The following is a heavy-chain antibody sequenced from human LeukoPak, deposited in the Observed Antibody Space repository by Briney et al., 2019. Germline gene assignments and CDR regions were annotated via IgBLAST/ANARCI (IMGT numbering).Heavy chain of an antibody. V-gene: IGHV3-30*18. CDR1: GFTFSSYG. CDR2: ISYDGSNK. J-gene: IGHJ4*02. CDR3: AKDTRGGSSWTLDY. D-gene: IGHD6-13*01. Sequence: GGSLRLSCAASGFTFSSYGMHWVRQAPGKGLEWVAVISYDGSNKYYADSVKGRFTISRDNSKNTLYLQMNSLRAEDTAVYYCAKDTRGGSSWTLDYWAREPWSPSPQ.